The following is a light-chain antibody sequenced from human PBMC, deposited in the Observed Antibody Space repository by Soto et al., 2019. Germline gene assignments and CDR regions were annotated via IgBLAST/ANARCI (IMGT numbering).Light chain of an antibody. J-gene: IGKJ2*01. Sequence: DIQMTQSPSTLSASVGDRVTITCRARQSISNWLAWYQQKPGKAPNLQIYKASSLESGVPARVSGRGSGTESTLTISSLHSDDFEDYYYQQYNSYSSPLYTFGQGTKVEIK. CDR1: QSISNW. V-gene: IGKV1-5*03. CDR3: QQYNSYSSPLYT. CDR2: KAS.